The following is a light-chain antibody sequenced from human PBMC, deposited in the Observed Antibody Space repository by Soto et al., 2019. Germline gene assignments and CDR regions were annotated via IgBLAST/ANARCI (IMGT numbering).Light chain of an antibody. V-gene: IGKV3-20*01. Sequence: ESVLTQSPGTLSLSPGEKATLSCRASQSVSSSYLAWYQQKPGQAPRILIYGASSRATGIPDRFSGSGSGIDFTLTVSRLEPEDFAVYYCQQFGSSSWTFGQGTKVEIK. J-gene: IGKJ1*01. CDR2: GAS. CDR3: QQFGSSSWT. CDR1: QSVSSSY.